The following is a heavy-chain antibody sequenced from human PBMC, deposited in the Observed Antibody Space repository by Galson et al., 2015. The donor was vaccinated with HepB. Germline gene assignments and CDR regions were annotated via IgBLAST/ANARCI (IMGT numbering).Heavy chain of an antibody. V-gene: IGHV1-2*05. D-gene: IGHD6-13*01. CDR1: GYTFTGYY. CDR3: ARGVGSSSWELDY. Sequence: SVKVSCKASGYTFTGYYMHRVRQAPGQGLEWMGRINPNSGGTNYAQKFQGRVTMTRDTSISTAYMELSRLRSDDTVVYYCARGVGSSSWELDYWGQGTLVTVSS. CDR2: INPNSGGT. J-gene: IGHJ4*02.